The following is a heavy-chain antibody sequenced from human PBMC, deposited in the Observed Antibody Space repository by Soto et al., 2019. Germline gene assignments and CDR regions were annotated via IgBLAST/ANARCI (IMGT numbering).Heavy chain of an antibody. V-gene: IGHV4-4*02. CDR2: MFASGSS. J-gene: IGHJ4*02. Sequence: QVQLQESGPGLVKPSETLSLTCAVSGDSISSPNWWSWYRQSPGKGLALIAEMFASGSSNYNPSLDGRVTISLDTSKNHFSLKLTSLTAADTAIYYCAREGFDHRPDYWGQGIPVSVSS. CDR1: GDSISSPNW. CDR3: AREGFDHRPDY.